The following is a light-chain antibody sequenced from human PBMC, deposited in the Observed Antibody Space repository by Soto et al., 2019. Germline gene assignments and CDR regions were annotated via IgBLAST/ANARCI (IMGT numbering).Light chain of an antibody. CDR3: QHYCSSQGT. V-gene: IGKV3-20*01. CDR2: AAI. Sequence: EIVLTQSPATLSLSPGDRATLSCRASQSVRSVNLAWYQQKPDQAPSLLISAAISRATGIPARFSGSGSGTDFTLTIDRLEPEDSAVYYCQHYCSSQGTFGQGTALEIK. J-gene: IGKJ2*01. CDR1: QSVRSVN.